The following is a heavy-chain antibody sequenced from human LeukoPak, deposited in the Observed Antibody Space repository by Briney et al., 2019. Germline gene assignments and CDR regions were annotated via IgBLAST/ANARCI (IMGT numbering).Heavy chain of an antibody. D-gene: IGHD3-16*02. Sequence: GGSLRLSCAASGFTFSSYWMSWVRQAPGKGLEWVAFIRYDGSRKYYADSVKGRFTISRDNSKNTLYLQMNSLRAEDTAMYYCAKASLNIVNDAFDIWGQGTMVSVSS. V-gene: IGHV3-30*02. CDR1: GFTFSSYW. CDR2: IRYDGSRK. J-gene: IGHJ3*02. CDR3: AKASLNIVNDAFDI.